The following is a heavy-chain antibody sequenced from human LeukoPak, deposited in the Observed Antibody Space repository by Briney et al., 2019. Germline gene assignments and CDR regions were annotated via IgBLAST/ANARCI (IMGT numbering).Heavy chain of an antibody. CDR2: IYYSGST. J-gene: IGHJ4*02. CDR3: ARQSSLRFLEWLLYFDY. D-gene: IGHD3-3*01. V-gene: IGHV4-39*01. CDR1: GGSISSSSYY. Sequence: PSETLSPTCTVSGGSISSSSYYWGWIRQPPGKGLEWIGSIYYSGSTYYNPSLKSRVTISVDTSKNQFSLKLSSVTAADTAVYYCARQSSLRFLEWLLYFDYWGQGTLVTVSS.